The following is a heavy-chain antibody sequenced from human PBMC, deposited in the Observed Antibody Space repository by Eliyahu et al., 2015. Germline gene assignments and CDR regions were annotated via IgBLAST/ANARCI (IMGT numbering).Heavy chain of an antibody. J-gene: IGHJ5*02. CDR3: ARGIRGGQSAPTVSNWNRYNWFDP. CDR2: INHSGST. Sequence: QVQLQQWGAGLLKPSETLSLTCAVSGGSFIGYYWSWIRQPPGKGLEWIGEINHSGSTNYKSSLKSRISISVDTSKKQFSLNLSSVTAADTAVYYCARGIRGGQSAPTVSNWNRYNWFDPWGQGTLVTVSS. D-gene: IGHD1-20*01. CDR1: GGSFIGYY. V-gene: IGHV4-34*01.